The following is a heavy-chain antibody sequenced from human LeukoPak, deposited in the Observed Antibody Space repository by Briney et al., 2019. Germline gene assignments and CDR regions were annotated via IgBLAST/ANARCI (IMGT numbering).Heavy chain of an antibody. CDR3: AAEEEAFDI. CDR1: GFTFSSYE. CDR2: ISSSGSTI. V-gene: IGHV3-48*03. J-gene: IGHJ3*02. Sequence: GGSLRLSCAASGFTFSSYEMNWVRQAPGKGLEWVSDISSSGSTIYYADSVKGRFTISRDNAKNSLYLQMNSLRAEDTAVYYCAAEEEAFDIWGQGTMVTVSS.